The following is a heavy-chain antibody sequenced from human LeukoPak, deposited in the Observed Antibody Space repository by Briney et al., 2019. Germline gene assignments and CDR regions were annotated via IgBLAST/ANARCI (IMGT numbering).Heavy chain of an antibody. D-gene: IGHD2-2*01. J-gene: IGHJ3*02. Sequence: AASVKVSCNASGGTFSSYAISWVRQPPAQGLEWMGGIIPIFGTANYSQKFQGRVTITADESTSTAHMELSSLRSDDTALYYCARGLVVPAAPPQKVAFDIWGHGTMVTVSS. CDR1: GGTFSSYA. CDR3: ARGLVVPAAPPQKVAFDI. V-gene: IGHV1-69*13. CDR2: IIPIFGTA.